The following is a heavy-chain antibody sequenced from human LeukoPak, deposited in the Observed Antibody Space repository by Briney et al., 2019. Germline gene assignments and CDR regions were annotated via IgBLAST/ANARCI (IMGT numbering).Heavy chain of an antibody. Sequence: GGSLRLSCAASGFTFSNHAMSWVRQAPGKGLEWVSSISATGGSTYYADSAKGRSTISRDNSKNTLYLQMNSLRAEDTAVYYCAKGSSTYSITSYWYFDLWGRGTLVTVSS. CDR3: AKGSSTYSITSYWYFDL. J-gene: IGHJ2*01. V-gene: IGHV3-23*01. CDR1: GFTFSNHA. D-gene: IGHD6-13*01. CDR2: ISATGGST.